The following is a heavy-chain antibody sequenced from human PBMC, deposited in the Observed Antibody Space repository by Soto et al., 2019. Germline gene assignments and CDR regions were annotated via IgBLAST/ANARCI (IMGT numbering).Heavy chain of an antibody. J-gene: IGHJ6*02. Sequence: ASVKVSCKASGYTFTSYGISWVRQAPGQGLEWMGWISAYNGNTNYAQKLQGRVTMTTDTSTSTAYMELRSLRSDDTAVYYCARAWQLGPYYYYGMDVWGQGTTVTVSS. D-gene: IGHD1-26*01. V-gene: IGHV1-18*01. CDR2: ISAYNGNT. CDR3: ARAWQLGPYYYYGMDV. CDR1: GYTFTSYG.